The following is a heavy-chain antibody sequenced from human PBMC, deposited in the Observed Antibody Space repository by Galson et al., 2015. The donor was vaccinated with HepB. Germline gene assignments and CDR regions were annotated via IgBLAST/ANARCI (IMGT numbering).Heavy chain of an antibody. CDR1: GFTVSSNY. J-gene: IGHJ3*02. CDR2: IYSGGSP. Sequence: SLRLSCAASGFTVSSNYMSWVRQAPGKGLEWVSVIYSGGSPYYADSVKGRFTISRDNSKNTLYLQMNSLRAEDTAVYYCARGPRISMPLDIWGQGTMVTVSS. D-gene: IGHD2/OR15-2a*01. V-gene: IGHV3-66*01. CDR3: ARGPRISMPLDI.